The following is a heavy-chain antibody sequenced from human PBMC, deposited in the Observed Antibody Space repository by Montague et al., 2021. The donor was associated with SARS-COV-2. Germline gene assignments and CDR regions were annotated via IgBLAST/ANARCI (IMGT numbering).Heavy chain of an antibody. J-gene: IGHJ4*02. CDR2: IFYTGST. CDR3: ARAQNICFIANCVNYFDL. CDR1: GDSTSNYY. Sequence: SETLSLTCSVSGDSTSNYYWTWIRQSPGKGLQWIGYIFYTGSTKFNPSLKSRVSMSLDTSKNHFSLRLSAVTAADTARYYCARAQNICFIANCVNYFDLWGLGALVTVSS. D-gene: IGHD2-15*01. V-gene: IGHV4-59*01.